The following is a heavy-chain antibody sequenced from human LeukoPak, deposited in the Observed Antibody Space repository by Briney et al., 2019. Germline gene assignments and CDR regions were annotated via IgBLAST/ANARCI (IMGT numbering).Heavy chain of an antibody. CDR3: AKDWYDYGDYLAYFDY. V-gene: IGHV3-23*01. CDR2: ISGSGGST. J-gene: IGHJ4*02. D-gene: IGHD4-17*01. Sequence: GGSLRLSCAASGFTFSSYAMSWVRQAPGKGLEWVSAISGSGGSTYCADSVKGRFTISRDNSKNTLYLQMNSLRAEDTAVYYCAKDWYDYGDYLAYFDYWGQGTLVTVSS. CDR1: GFTFSSYA.